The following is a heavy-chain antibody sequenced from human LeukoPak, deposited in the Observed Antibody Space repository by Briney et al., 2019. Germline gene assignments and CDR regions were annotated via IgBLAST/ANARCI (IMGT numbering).Heavy chain of an antibody. D-gene: IGHD6-6*01. CDR2: INHSGST. CDR1: GGSFSGYY. CDR3: ARGRIAARRGNYYYMDV. Sequence: PSETLSLTCAVYGGSFSGYYWSWIRQPPGKGLEWIGEINHSGSTNYNPSLKSRVTISVDTSKNQFSLKLSSVTAADTAVYYCARGRIAARRGNYYYMDVWGKGTTVTVPS. J-gene: IGHJ6*03. V-gene: IGHV4-34*01.